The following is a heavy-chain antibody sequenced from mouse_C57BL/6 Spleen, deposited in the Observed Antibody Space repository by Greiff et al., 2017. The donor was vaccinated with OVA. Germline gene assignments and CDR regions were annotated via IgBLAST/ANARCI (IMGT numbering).Heavy chain of an antibody. CDR3: ARSLLHYAMDY. V-gene: IGHV1-64*01. CDR1: GYTFTSYW. Sequence: VQLKQPGAELVKPGASVKLSCKASGYTFTSYWMHWVKQRPGQGLEWIGMIHPNSGSTNYNEKFKSKATLTVDKSSSTAYMQLSSLTSEDSAVYYCARSLLHYAMDYWGQGTSVTVSS. CDR2: IHPNSGST. J-gene: IGHJ4*01. D-gene: IGHD2-1*01.